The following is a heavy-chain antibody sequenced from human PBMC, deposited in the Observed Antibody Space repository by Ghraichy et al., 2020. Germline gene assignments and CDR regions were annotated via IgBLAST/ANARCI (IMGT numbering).Heavy chain of an antibody. V-gene: IGHV4-39*07. Sequence: SETLSLTCTVSGVSLSSTTDFWGWVRKPPGKGLEWLATISTSASDNYNPSLKSRVTVSIDTSKSQFSLKVRSVTAADTAVYYCARRDILVGSSTSFDSWGQGRLVTVS. J-gene: IGHJ5*01. CDR3: ARRDILVGSSTSFDS. CDR1: GVSLSSTTDF. D-gene: IGHD2-21*01. CDR2: ISTSASD.